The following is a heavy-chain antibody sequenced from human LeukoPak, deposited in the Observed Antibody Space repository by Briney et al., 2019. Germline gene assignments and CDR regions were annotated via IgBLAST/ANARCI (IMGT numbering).Heavy chain of an antibody. V-gene: IGHV4-59*08. D-gene: IGHD6-6*01. J-gene: IGHJ4*02. CDR3: ARLRDSSSSLDY. Sequence: SETLSLTCTVSGGSISSYYWTCIRQPPGKGLGLEWIGYIYYSGGTNYNPSLKSRVTISIDTSKNQVSLKLSSVTAADTAVYYCARLRDSSSSLDYWGQGTLVTVSS. CDR1: GGSISSYY. CDR2: IYYSGGT.